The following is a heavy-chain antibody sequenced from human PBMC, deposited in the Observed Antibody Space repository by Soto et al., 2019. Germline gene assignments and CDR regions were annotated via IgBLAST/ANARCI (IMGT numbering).Heavy chain of an antibody. CDR3: ARESGDWPPNWFDP. D-gene: IGHD2-21*02. CDR2: ITSDGKSK. Sequence: GGSLRLSCAASGFNFSNHWMHWVRQRPAEGLVWVSRITSDGKSKAYAESVKGRFAISRDNAKNTLYLQMNGLTAEDTAVYYCARESGDWPPNWFDPWGQGXLVTVYS. V-gene: IGHV3-74*01. CDR1: GFNFSNHW. J-gene: IGHJ5*02.